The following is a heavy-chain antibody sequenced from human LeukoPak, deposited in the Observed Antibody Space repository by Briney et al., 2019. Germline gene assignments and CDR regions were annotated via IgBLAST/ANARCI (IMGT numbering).Heavy chain of an antibody. V-gene: IGHV1-69*01. D-gene: IGHD2-2*01. CDR3: ARNIPAAIPFDY. J-gene: IGHJ4*02. CDR1: GGTFSSYA. Sequence: GSSVKVSCKASGGTFSSYAISWVRQAPGQGLEWMGGTIPIFGTANYAQKFQGRVTITADEPTSTAYMELSSLRSEDTAVYYCARNIPAAIPFDYWGQGTLVTVSS. CDR2: TIPIFGTA.